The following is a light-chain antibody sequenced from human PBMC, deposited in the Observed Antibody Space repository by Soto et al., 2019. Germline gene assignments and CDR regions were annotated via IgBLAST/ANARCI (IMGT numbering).Light chain of an antibody. V-gene: IGKV3-20*01. J-gene: IGKJ1*01. CDR3: QQSYKSPPT. CDR2: AAS. Sequence: EIVLTQSPGTLSLSPGERATLSCRASQSVSSSYLAWYQQKPGQAPRLLIYAASSLQTGVPSRFSGSGSGTDFTLTISSLQPEDFATYYCQQSYKSPPTFGPGTKVDIK. CDR1: QSVSSSY.